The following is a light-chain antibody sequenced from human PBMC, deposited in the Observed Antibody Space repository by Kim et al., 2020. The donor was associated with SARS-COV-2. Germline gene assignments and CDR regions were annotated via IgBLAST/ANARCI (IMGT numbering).Light chain of an antibody. Sequence: GQSITVSCSGTSGDIGAYNYVCWYQQYPDKAPKLSIYDVTKRRSEISNRFSGSKSGNTASLTISGLQAEDEADYYCSSYTTGNTWVFGGGTKVTVL. CDR3: SSYTTGNTWV. CDR2: DVT. CDR1: SGDIGAYNY. J-gene: IGLJ3*02. V-gene: IGLV2-14*04.